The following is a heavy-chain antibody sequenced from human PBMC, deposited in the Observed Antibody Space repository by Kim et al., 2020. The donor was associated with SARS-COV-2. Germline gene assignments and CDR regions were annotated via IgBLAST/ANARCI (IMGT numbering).Heavy chain of an antibody. D-gene: IGHD2-2*01. CDR2: INHSGST. CDR1: GGSFSGYY. J-gene: IGHJ6*02. Sequence: SETLSLTCAVYGGSFSGYYWSWIRQPPGKGLEWIGEINHSGSTNYNPSLKSRVTISVDTAKNQFSLKLSSVTAADTAVYYCASILARYCSSTSCRRPVSYYYGMDVWGQGTTVTVSS. V-gene: IGHV4-34*01. CDR3: ASILARYCSSTSCRRPVSYYYGMDV.